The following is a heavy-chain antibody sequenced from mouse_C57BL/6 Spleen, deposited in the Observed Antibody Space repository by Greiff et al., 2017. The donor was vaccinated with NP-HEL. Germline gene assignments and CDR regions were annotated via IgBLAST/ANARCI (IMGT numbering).Heavy chain of an antibody. J-gene: IGHJ4*01. CDR1: GYTFTSYW. Sequence: QVQLQQPGAELVKPGASVKVSCKASGYTFTSYWMHWVKQRPGQGLEWIGRIHPSDSDTNYNQQFKGKATLTLDKSSSTAYMQLSSLTSEDSAVYYGAISTTVVAHYYAMDYWGQGTSVTVSS. CDR3: AISTTVVAHYYAMDY. V-gene: IGHV1-74*01. D-gene: IGHD1-1*01. CDR2: IHPSDSDT.